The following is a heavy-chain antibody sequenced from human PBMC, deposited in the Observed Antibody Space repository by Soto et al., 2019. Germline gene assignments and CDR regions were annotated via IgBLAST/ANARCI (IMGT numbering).Heavy chain of an antibody. V-gene: IGHV2-26*01. CDR1: GFSLSNARMG. D-gene: IGHD5-12*01. Sequence: QVTLKESGPVLVKPTETITLTCIVSGFSLSNARMGVSWIRQPPGKALEWLAHIFSNHEKSHSTSLKSTLTRTNDTSKSRVVLTMTNIDPVDTATYYCARIPQYSGYEHWGQGTLVTVSS. CDR3: ARIPQYSGYEH. CDR2: IFSNHEK. J-gene: IGHJ1*01.